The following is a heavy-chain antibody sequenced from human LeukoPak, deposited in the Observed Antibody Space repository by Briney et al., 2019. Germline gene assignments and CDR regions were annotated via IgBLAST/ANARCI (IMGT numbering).Heavy chain of an antibody. CDR1: GFTFSSYW. CDR2: IYSSDT. J-gene: IGHJ4*02. CDR3: ARGSYFDY. Sequence: GGSLRLSCAASGFTFSSYWMHWVRQAPGKGLEWVSVIYSSDTYYADSVKGRFTISRDNSKNTLYLQMNSLRVEDTAVYYCARGSYFDYWGQGTLVTVSS. V-gene: IGHV3-53*01.